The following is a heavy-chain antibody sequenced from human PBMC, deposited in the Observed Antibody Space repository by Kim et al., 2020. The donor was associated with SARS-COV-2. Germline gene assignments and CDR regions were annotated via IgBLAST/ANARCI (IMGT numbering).Heavy chain of an antibody. V-gene: IGHV4-39*01. J-gene: IGHJ5*02. Sequence: SETLSLTCTVSGGSISSSSYYWGWIRQPPGKGLEWIGSIYYSGSTYYNPSLKSRVTISVDTSKNQFSLKLSSVTAADTALYYCARCSGVYWFDPWGQGTLVTVSS. CDR1: GGSISSSSYY. CDR3: ARCSGVYWFDP. CDR2: IYYSGST. D-gene: IGHD2-8*01.